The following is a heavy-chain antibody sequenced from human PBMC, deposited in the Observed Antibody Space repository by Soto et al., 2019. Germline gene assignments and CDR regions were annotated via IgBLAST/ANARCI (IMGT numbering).Heavy chain of an antibody. D-gene: IGHD3-16*02. CDR3: ARITFGGVIVLAYYFDY. V-gene: IGHV1-8*01. CDR2: MNPNSGNP. J-gene: IGHJ4*02. CDR1: GYTFTSYD. Sequence: ASVKVSCKASGYTFTSYDINWVRQATGQGLEWMGLMNPNSGNPGYAQKFQGRVTMTRNTSISTAYMELSSLRSEDTAVYYCARITFGGVIVLAYYFDYWGQGTLGTVSS.